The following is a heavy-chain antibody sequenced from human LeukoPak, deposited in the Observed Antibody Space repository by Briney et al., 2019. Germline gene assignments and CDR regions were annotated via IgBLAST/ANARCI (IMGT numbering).Heavy chain of an antibody. D-gene: IGHD3-22*01. J-gene: IGHJ4*02. V-gene: IGHV1-69*02. CDR3: STWNYDSRGYEFDY. CDR1: GGIFSSYT. Sequence: SVKVSCKASGGIFSSYTFSWVRQAPGQGLQWMGKIIPILGIADYAQKFQGRVTITADRSTSTAYMELSSLTSEDTAVYYCSTWNYDSRGYEFDYWGQGTLVTVSS. CDR2: IIPILGIA.